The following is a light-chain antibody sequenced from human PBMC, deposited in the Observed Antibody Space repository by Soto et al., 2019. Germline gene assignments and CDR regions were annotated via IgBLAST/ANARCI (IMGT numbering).Light chain of an antibody. J-gene: IGKJ2*01. V-gene: IGKV3-20*01. CDR2: GS. Sequence: ENLLTHSPVTLSLSPGDSATLSCRATHSVTSTYLAWYQQKPGQAPRLLIYGSTRATGIPDRFSGSRSGADFTLTIARLEPEDFAVYFCPQFSPSPLMYTFDQGTKLEIK. CDR3: PQFSPSPLMYT. CDR1: HSVTSTY.